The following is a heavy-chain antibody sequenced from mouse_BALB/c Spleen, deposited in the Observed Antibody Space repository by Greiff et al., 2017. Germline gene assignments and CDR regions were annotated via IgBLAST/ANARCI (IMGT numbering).Heavy chain of an antibody. CDR3: ARDLWGNAMDY. CDR1: GYSITSGYY. V-gene: IGHV3-6*02. CDR2: ISYDGSN. Sequence: ESGPGLVKPSQSLSLTCSVTGYSITSGYYWNWIRQFPGNKLEWMGYISYDGSNNYNPSLKNRISITRDTSKNQFFLKLNSVTTEDTATYYCARDLWGNAMDYGGQGTSVTVSS. J-gene: IGHJ4*01.